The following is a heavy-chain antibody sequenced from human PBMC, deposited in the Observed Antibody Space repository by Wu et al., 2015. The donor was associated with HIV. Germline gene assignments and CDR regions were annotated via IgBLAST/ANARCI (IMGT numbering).Heavy chain of an antibody. CDR2: IIPIFGTA. CDR3: ARAFGYSSSWYETKGSTFDI. V-gene: IGHV1-69*05. D-gene: IGHD6-13*01. J-gene: IGHJ3*02. Sequence: QVQLVQSGAEVKKPGSSVKVSCKASGGSFSSYAITWVRQAPGQGPEWMGGIIPIFGTANYAQKFQGRVTITTDESTSTAYMELSSLRSEDTAVYYCARAFGYSSSWYETKGSTFDIWGQGTMVTVSS. CDR1: GGSFSSYA.